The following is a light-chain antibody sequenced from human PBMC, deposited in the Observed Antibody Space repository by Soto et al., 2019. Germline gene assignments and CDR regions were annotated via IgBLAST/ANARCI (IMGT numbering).Light chain of an antibody. CDR3: QQYNSYRWT. V-gene: IGKV1-5*03. J-gene: IGKJ1*01. CDR2: KAS. CDR1: QSISTY. Sequence: DIQMTQSPSTLSASVGARVPITCRASQSISTYLAWYQQKPGKAPKLLIYKASSLESGVPSRFSGSGSGTEITLTISSLQPDDFATYYCQQYNSYRWTFGLGTKVDI.